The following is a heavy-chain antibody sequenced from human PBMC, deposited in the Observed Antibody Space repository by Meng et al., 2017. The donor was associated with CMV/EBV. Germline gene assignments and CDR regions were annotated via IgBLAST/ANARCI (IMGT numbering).Heavy chain of an antibody. CDR3: AKSLYSSGWYRNFDY. CDR2: IIASGGGI. D-gene: IGHD6-19*01. Sequence: SGFTFSSYAMSWVRQAPGKGLEWVSAIIASGGGIYYADSVEGRFTISRDISKNTLYLQMNDLRVEDTAIYYCAKSLYSSGWYRNFDYWGQGTLVTVSS. V-gene: IGHV3-23*01. CDR1: GFTFSSYA. J-gene: IGHJ4*02.